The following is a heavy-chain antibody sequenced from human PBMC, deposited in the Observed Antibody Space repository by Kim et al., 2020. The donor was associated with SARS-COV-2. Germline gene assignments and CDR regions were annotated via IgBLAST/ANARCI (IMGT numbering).Heavy chain of an antibody. CDR3: AKPRYTSGWYLFDY. V-gene: IGHV3-23*01. D-gene: IGHD6-19*01. J-gene: IGHJ4*02. Sequence: GGSLRLSCAASGFTFSNYAMNWVRQAPGKGLEWVSGIRSSGDITNYADSVKGRFTISRDNYKNTLYLQMNSLRDEDTAVYYCAKPRYTSGWYLFDYWGQGTLVTVSS. CDR2: IRSSGDIT. CDR1: GFTFSNYA.